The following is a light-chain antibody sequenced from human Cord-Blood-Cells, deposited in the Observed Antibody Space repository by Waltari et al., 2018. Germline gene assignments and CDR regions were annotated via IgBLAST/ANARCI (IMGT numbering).Light chain of an antibody. CDR2: RNS. J-gene: IGLJ1*01. V-gene: IGLV1-47*01. Sequence: QSVLTQPPSASGTPGQRVTISCSGSSTNLGRNFVYWYQQLPGTAPKLLIYRNSPRPSGVPDRFSGSKSGTSASLAISGLRSEDEADYYCAAWDDSLSGHYVFGTGTKVTVL. CDR3: AAWDDSLSGHYV. CDR1: STNLGRNF.